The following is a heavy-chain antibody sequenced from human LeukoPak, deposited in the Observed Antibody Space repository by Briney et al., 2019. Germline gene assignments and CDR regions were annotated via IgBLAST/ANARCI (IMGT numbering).Heavy chain of an antibody. Sequence: ASVKVSCKASGYTFTSYAMNWVRQAPGQGLEWMGWINTNTGNPTYAQGFTGRFVFCLDTSVSTAYLQISSLKAEDTAVYYCARVSTVAGSRAGNYYMDVWGKGTTVTVSS. CDR1: GYTFTSYA. CDR3: ARVSTVAGSRAGNYYMDV. CDR2: INTNTGNP. J-gene: IGHJ6*03. D-gene: IGHD6-19*01. V-gene: IGHV7-4-1*02.